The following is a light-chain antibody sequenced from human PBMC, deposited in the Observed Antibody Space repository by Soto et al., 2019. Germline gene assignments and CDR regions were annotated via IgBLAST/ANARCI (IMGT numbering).Light chain of an antibody. V-gene: IGKV3-20*01. CDR2: GAS. CDR1: PSVSSSY. CDR3: QQYGSSPWT. J-gene: IGKJ1*01. Sequence: IVLTQSPGTLSLSPRERATLSCRATPSVSSSYLAWYQQKPGQAPRLLIYGASSRATGIPDRFSGSGSGTDFTLTISRLEPEDFAVYYCQQYGSSPWTFGQGTKVDIK.